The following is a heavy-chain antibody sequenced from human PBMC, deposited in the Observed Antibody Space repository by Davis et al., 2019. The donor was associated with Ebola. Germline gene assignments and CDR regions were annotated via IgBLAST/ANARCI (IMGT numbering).Heavy chain of an antibody. Sequence: MPSETLSLTCAVSGGAIGSSGYSWSWIRQPPGKGLEWIGYIYQSGSTNYNPSLKSRVTISIDWSKNHFSLQLSSVTAADTAVYYCAREYSSSYYFDYWGQGALVTVSS. D-gene: IGHD6-6*01. J-gene: IGHJ4*02. CDR3: AREYSSSYYFDY. V-gene: IGHV4-30-2*01. CDR1: GGAIGSSGYS. CDR2: IYQSGST.